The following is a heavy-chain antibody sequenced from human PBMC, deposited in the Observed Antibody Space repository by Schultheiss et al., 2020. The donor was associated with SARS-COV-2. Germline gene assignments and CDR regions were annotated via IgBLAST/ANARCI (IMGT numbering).Heavy chain of an antibody. V-gene: IGHV4-4*02. CDR3: ARTPQYNWNYGISFDI. CDR1: GGSISSSNW. J-gene: IGHJ3*02. CDR2: IYHSGST. Sequence: SETLSLTCAVSGGSISSSNWWSWVRQPPGKGLEWIGEIYHSGSTNYNPSLKSRVTISVDKSKNQFSLKLSSVTAADTAVYYCARTPQYNWNYGISFDIWGQGTMVTVSS. D-gene: IGHD1-7*01.